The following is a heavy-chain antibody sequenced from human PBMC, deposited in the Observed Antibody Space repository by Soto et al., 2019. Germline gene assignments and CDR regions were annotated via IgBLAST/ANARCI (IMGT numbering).Heavy chain of an antibody. CDR3: AKDPPGSGPDFDY. Sequence: EVQLLESGGGLVQPGGSLRLSCAASGFTFSNYDMNWVRQAPGKGLEWVSGVSGSGITTWYADSAKGRFTISRDNSKNTLHLQMDSLRADDTAVYYCAKDPPGSGPDFDYWGQGILVSVSS. CDR1: GFTFSNYD. D-gene: IGHD2-8*02. V-gene: IGHV3-23*01. J-gene: IGHJ4*02. CDR2: VSGSGITT.